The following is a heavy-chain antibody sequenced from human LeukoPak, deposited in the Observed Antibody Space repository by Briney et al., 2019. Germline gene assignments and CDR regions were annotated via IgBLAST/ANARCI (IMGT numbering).Heavy chain of an antibody. CDR1: RFTFSSSA. CDR3: AKGGSGNFPFDY. D-gene: IGHD1-26*01. CDR2: ITYSGGST. V-gene: IGHV3-23*01. Sequence: PGGSLRLSCAASRFTFSSSAMSWVRQAPGKGLEWVSGITYSGGSTYYADSVKSRFTISRDNSKNTLYLQMNSLRAEDTAAYYCAKGGSGNFPFDYWGQGTLVTVSS. J-gene: IGHJ4*02.